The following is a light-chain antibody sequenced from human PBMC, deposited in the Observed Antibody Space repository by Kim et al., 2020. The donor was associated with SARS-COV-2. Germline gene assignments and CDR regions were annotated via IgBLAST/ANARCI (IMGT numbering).Light chain of an antibody. CDR1: QNIGGY. J-gene: IGKJ2*01. CDR2: TAS. Sequence: DIQMTQSPSYLSASVGDRVIITCRASQNIGGYLNWYQQKPAKAPKLLIYTASTLQSGVPSRFRGSGSGTDFTLTITSLQPEDFATYYCQQSWSTPHTFGQGTKLEI. CDR3: QQSWSTPHT. V-gene: IGKV1-39*01.